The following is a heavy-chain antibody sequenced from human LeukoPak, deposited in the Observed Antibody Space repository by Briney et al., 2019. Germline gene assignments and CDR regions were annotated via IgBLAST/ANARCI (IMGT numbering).Heavy chain of an antibody. D-gene: IGHD6-6*01. J-gene: IGHJ5*02. CDR1: GYTFTGYY. CDR2: INPNSGST. V-gene: IGHV1-2*02. CDR3: ARELGGAARPGNWFDP. Sequence: ASVKVSCKAFGYTFTGYYMHWVRQAPGQGLEWVGWINPNSGSTNYAQKFQGRVTMTRDTSISTANMELSRLRSDDTAVYYCARELGGAARPGNWFDPWGQGTLVTVSS.